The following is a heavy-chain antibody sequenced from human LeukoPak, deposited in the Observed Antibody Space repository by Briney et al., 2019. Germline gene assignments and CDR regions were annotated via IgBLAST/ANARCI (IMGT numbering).Heavy chain of an antibody. J-gene: IGHJ4*02. Sequence: SETLSLTCTVSGGSISSYYWSWIRQPPGKGLEWIGYIYYSGSTNYNPSLKSRVTISVDTSKNQFSLKLSSVTAADTAVYYCARGFLAYFDYWGQGTLVTVSS. D-gene: IGHD3-3*01. CDR2: IYYSGST. V-gene: IGHV4-59*12. CDR3: ARGFLAYFDY. CDR1: GGSISSYY.